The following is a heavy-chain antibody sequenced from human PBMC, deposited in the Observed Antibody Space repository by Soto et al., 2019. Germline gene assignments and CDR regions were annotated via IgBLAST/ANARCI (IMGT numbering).Heavy chain of an antibody. D-gene: IGHD2-15*01. J-gene: IGHJ4*02. CDR3: AKDLNVYGGNAGYFDY. Sequence: QPGGSLRLSCAASGFTFSSYGMHWVRQAPGKGLEWVAVISYDGSNKYYADSVKGRFTISRDNSKNTLYLQMNSLRAEDTAVYYCAKDLNVYGGNAGYFDYWGQGTLVTV. CDR2: ISYDGSNK. V-gene: IGHV3-30*18. CDR1: GFTFSSYG.